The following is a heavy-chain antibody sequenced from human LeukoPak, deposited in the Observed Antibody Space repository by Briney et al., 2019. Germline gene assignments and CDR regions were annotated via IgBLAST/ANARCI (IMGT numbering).Heavy chain of an antibody. CDR1: GGSISSYY. V-gene: IGHV4-4*07. J-gene: IGHJ3*02. CDR2: IYTSGRT. D-gene: IGHD2-2*01. CDR3: ARDHQRTDAFDI. Sequence: SETLSLTCTVSGGSISSYYWSWIRQPAGKGLEWIGRIYTSGRTNYNPSLKSRVTMSVDTSKNQFSLKLSSVPAADTAVYYCARDHQRTDAFDIWGQGTMVTVSS.